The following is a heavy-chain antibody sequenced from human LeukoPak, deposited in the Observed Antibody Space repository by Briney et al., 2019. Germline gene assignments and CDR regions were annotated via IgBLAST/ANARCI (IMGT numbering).Heavy chain of an antibody. D-gene: IGHD4-17*01. CDR1: GYTFTGYY. V-gene: IGHV1-2*02. Sequence: ASVTVSCKASGYTFTGYYMHWVRQAPGQGLEWMGWINPNSGGTNYAQKFQGRVTMTRDTSISTAYMELSRLRSDDTAVYYCARRAFWSTPYGDLPVYYFDYWGQGTLVTVSS. CDR3: ARRAFWSTPYGDLPVYYFDY. J-gene: IGHJ4*02. CDR2: INPNSGGT.